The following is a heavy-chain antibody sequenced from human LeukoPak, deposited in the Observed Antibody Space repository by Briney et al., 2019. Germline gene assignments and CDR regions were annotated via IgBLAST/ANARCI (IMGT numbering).Heavy chain of an antibody. CDR3: ARDRYYGMDV. CDR1: GITFSNYW. CDR2: INSDGSST. J-gene: IGHJ6*02. V-gene: IGHV3-74*01. Sequence: PGGSLRLSCAASGITFSNYWMHWVRQAPGKGLVWVSRINSDGSSTRYADSVKGRFTISRDNAKNTLYLQMNSLRAEDTAVYYGARDRYYGMDVWGQGTTVTVSS.